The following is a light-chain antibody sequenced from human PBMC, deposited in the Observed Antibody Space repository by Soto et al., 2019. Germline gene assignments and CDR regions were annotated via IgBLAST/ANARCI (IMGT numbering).Light chain of an antibody. J-gene: IGLJ2*01. Sequence: QSALTQPPSASGSPGQSVTISCTGTSSDVGGYNYVSWYQQHPGKAPKLMIYEVSKRPSGVPDRFSGSKSGNTASLTVSGLQAEDEADYNCSAYAGNNKSVVFGGGTKVTV. CDR2: EVS. CDR3: SAYAGNNKSVV. V-gene: IGLV2-8*01. CDR1: SSDVGGYNY.